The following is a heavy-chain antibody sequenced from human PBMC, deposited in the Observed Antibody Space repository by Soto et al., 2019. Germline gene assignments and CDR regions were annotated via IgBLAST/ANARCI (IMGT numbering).Heavy chain of an antibody. CDR1: GGSISSSSCY. Sequence: ALEILSLTCTVSGGSISSSSCYWGWIRQPPGKGLEWIGSIYYSGSTYYNPSLKSRVTISVDTSKNQFSLKLSSVTAADTAVYYCARRNYDILTGYYYYYGMAVWGKGTTVTVSS. V-gene: IGHV4-39*01. D-gene: IGHD3-9*01. CDR3: ARRNYDILTGYYYYYGMAV. CDR2: IYYSGST. J-gene: IGHJ6*04.